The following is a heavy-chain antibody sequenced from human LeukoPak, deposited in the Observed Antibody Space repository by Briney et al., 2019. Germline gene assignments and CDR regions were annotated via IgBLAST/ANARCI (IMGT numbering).Heavy chain of an antibody. CDR2: ISGSGGNT. J-gene: IGHJ4*02. Sequence: GGSLRLSCAASGFTFSSYSMSWVRQAPGKGLEWVSVISGSGGNTYYADSVKGRFTISRDNSKNTLYLQINSLRAEDTAIYYCAKDGKVAPVAGTGYFDYWGQPTLVAVSS. CDR1: GFTFSSYS. D-gene: IGHD6-19*01. V-gene: IGHV3-23*01. CDR3: AKDGKVAPVAGTGYFDY.